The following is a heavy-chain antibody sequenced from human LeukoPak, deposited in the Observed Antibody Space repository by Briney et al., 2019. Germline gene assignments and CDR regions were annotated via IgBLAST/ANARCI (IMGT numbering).Heavy chain of an antibody. V-gene: IGHV3-30*04. J-gene: IGHJ4*02. Sequence: GGSLRLSCAASGFTFSSYATHWVRQAPGKGLEWVAVISYDGSNKYYADSVKGRFTISRDNSKNTLYLQMNCLRAEDTAAYYCARDSSRYSSSWCLSYWGQGTLVTVSS. D-gene: IGHD6-13*01. CDR2: ISYDGSNK. CDR1: GFTFSSYA. CDR3: ARDSSRYSSSWCLSY.